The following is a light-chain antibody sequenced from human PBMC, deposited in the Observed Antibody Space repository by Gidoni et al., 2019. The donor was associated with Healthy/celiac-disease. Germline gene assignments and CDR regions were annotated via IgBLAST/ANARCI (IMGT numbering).Light chain of an antibody. CDR1: QSISSW. CDR2: KAS. J-gene: IGKJ2*01. V-gene: IGKV1-5*03. Sequence: DIQLTQSPSTLSASVGDRVTITCRVSQSISSWMAWYQQKPGKAPKLLIYKASSLESGVPSRFSGSGSGTEFTRTISSLQPDDFATYYCQQYNSYPYTFGQGTKLEIK. CDR3: QQYNSYPYT.